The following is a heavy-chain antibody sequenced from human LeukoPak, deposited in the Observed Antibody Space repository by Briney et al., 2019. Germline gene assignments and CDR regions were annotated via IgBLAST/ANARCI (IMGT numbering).Heavy chain of an antibody. D-gene: IGHD2-2*01. Sequence: LSGGSLRLSCAASGFTFDAMHWVRQAPGKGLEWVSLISWDGGSTSYADSVKGRFTISRDDSKNSLYLQMNSLRTEDTALYYCANQPSTSPGLYLDFWGQGTLVTVSS. CDR3: ANQPSTSPGLYLDF. CDR2: ISWDGGST. CDR1: GFTFDA. V-gene: IGHV3-43*01. J-gene: IGHJ4*02.